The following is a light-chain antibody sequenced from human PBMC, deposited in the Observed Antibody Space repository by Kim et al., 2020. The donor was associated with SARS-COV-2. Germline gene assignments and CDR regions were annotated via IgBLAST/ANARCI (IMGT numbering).Light chain of an antibody. CDR2: LDSDGRH. Sequence: SVKLTCTLSSGHSNYGVAWHQQHPDKGPRYLMRLDSDGRHSKGDGVPDRFSGSSSGAERYLIISSLQSEDEADYYCQTWGTASWVFGGGTQLTVL. J-gene: IGLJ3*02. CDR1: SGHSNYG. V-gene: IGLV4-69*01. CDR3: QTWGTASWV.